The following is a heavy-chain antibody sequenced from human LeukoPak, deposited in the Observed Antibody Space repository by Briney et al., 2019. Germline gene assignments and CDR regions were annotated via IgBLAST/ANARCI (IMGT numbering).Heavy chain of an antibody. D-gene: IGHD6-13*01. CDR2: IYYSGST. J-gene: IGHJ6*03. V-gene: IGHV4-59*01. CDR3: ARIVRAAAGDYYYYYYMDV. Sequence: PSETLSLTCTVSGGSISSYYWSWIRQPPGKGLEWIGYIYYSGSTNYNPSLKSRVTISVDTSKNQFSLKLSSVTAADTAVYYCARIVRAAAGDYYYYYYMDVWGKGTTVTVPS. CDR1: GGSISSYY.